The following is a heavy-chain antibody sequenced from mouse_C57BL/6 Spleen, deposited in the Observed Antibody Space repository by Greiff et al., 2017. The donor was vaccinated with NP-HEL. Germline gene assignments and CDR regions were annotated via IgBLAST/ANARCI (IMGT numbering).Heavy chain of an antibody. CDR3: ARASGTSTVVARFDY. V-gene: IGHV5-4*01. CDR1: GFTFSSYA. CDR2: ISDGGSYT. D-gene: IGHD1-1*01. Sequence: EVQGVESGGGLVKPGGSLKLSCAASGFTFSSYAMSWVRQTPEKRLEWVATISDGGSYTYYPDNVKGRFTISRDNAKNNLYLQMSHLKSEDTAMYYCARASGTSTVVARFDYWGQGTTLTVSS. J-gene: IGHJ2*01.